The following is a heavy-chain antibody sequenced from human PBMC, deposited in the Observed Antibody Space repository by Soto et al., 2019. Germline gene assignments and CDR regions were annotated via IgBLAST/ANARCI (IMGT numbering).Heavy chain of an antibody. D-gene: IGHD2-8*01. CDR3: ARDYMPEDIVLMVPVRVDAFDI. J-gene: IGHJ3*02. CDR2: IKQDGSEK. Sequence: GGSLRLSCAASGFTFSSYWMSWVRQAPGKGLEWVANIKQDGSEKYYVDSVKGRFTISRDNAKNSLYLQMNSLRAEDTAVYYCARDYMPEDIVLMVPVRVDAFDIWGQGTMVTVSS. CDR1: GFTFSSYW. V-gene: IGHV3-7*05.